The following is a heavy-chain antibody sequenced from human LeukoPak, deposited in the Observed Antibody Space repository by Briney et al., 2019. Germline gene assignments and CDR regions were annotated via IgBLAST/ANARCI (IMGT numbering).Heavy chain of an antibody. CDR1: RYTFTGYY. J-gene: IGHJ4*02. D-gene: IGHD6-19*01. V-gene: IGHV1-2*02. CDR3: ARDYAVAGTGLFDY. Sequence: GASVKVSCKASRYTFTGYYMHWVRQAPGQGLEWMGWINPNSGGTNYAQKFQGRVTMTRDTSISTAYMELSRLRSDDTAVYYCARDYAVAGTGLFDYWGQGTLVTVSS. CDR2: INPNSGGT.